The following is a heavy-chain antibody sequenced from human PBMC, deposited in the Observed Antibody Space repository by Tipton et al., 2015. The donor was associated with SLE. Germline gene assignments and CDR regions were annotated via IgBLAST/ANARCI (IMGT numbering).Heavy chain of an antibody. CDR3: ARVRITIYGVVTNFDF. V-gene: IGHV3-11*01. CDR2: INGRSNYM. J-gene: IGHJ4*02. CDR1: GFPFSDYF. D-gene: IGHD3-3*01. Sequence: SLRLSCAASGFPFSDYFMSWIRQAPGKGLEWVSYINGRSNYMYYGDSVKGRFSISRDNAKNSLFLQMNSLRAEDTAIYYCARVRITIYGVVTNFDFWGQGTLVTVSS.